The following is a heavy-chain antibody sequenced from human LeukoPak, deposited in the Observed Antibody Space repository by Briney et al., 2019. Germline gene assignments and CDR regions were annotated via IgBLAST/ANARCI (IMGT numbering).Heavy chain of an antibody. CDR2: IYYSGSS. CDR3: ARQYYDSSGYYFPDYFDY. J-gene: IGHJ4*02. Sequence: SETLSLTCTVSGGSIISSSYYWGWIRQPPGKGLEWIASIYYSGSSYYNPSLKSRVTISVDTSKNQFSLNLSSVTAADTAVYYCARQYYDSSGYYFPDYFDYWGQGTLVTVSS. CDR1: GGSIISSSYY. D-gene: IGHD3-22*01. V-gene: IGHV4-39*01.